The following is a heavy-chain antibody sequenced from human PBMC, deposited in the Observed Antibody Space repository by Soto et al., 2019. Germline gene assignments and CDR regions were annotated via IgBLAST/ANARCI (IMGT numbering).Heavy chain of an antibody. Sequence: QVQLVQSGAEVKKPGSSVKVSCKASGGTFSSYTISWVRQAPGQGLEWMGRIIPILGIANYAQKFQGRVTXTXDIXTSTAYMELSSLRSEDTAVYYCARANYYDSSGYTLWGQGTLVTVSS. V-gene: IGHV1-69*02. CDR1: GGTFSSYT. CDR2: IIPILGIA. CDR3: ARANYYDSSGYTL. D-gene: IGHD3-22*01. J-gene: IGHJ4*02.